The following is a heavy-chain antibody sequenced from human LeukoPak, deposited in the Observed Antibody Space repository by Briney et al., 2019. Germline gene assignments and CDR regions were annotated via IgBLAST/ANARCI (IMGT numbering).Heavy chain of an antibody. CDR1: GGSISSGDYY. J-gene: IGHJ5*02. V-gene: IGHV4-30-4*01. D-gene: IGHD2-2*01. CDR3: ARYQGSWFDP. CDR2: IYYSGST. Sequence: NPSETLSLTCTVSGGSISSGDYYWSWIRQPPGKGLEWLGYIYYSGSTYYNPSLKSRVTISVDTSKHQFSLKLSSVTAADTAVYYCARYQGSWFDPWGQGTLVTVSS.